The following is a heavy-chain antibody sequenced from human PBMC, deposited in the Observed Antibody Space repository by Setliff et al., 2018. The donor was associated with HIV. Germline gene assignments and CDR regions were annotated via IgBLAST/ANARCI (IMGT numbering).Heavy chain of an antibody. CDR1: GGSFSSYG. V-gene: IGHV1-69*10. D-gene: IGHD3-9*01. CDR2: IIPILGIA. J-gene: IGHJ4*02. CDR3: ARSSYDILTGYYKALEY. Sequence: SVKVSCKASGGSFSSYGISWVRQAPGQGLEWMGGIIPILGIANYAQKFQGRVTISADKSTSTVSMELSSLRSGDTAVYHCARSSYDILTGYYKALEYWGQGTLVTVSS.